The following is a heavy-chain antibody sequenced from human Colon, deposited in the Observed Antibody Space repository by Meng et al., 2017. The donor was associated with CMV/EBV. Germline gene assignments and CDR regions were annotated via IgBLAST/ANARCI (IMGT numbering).Heavy chain of an antibody. CDR2: SYYTGST. CDR1: GESFSGYY. D-gene: IGHD2-2*01. Sequence: QVQLQHWGEGLLKPSETLSLTCAVYGESFSGYYWTWIRQSPGRGLEWIGESYYTGSTNYSPSLKSRVTISLDTSKNQFSLKLNSVTAADTAVYYCARATKSSCWEVLDYWGHGTLVTVSS. CDR3: ARATKSSCWEVLDY. J-gene: IGHJ4*01. V-gene: IGHV4-34*01.